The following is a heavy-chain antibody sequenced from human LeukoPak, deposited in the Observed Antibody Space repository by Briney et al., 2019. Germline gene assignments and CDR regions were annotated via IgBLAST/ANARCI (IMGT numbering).Heavy chain of an antibody. J-gene: IGHJ6*03. D-gene: IGHD6-6*01. CDR2: VYRDGNT. V-gene: IGHV4-38-2*02. Sequence: PSETLSLTCTVSGYSISSGYYWGWIRQPPGKGLEWVANVYRDGNTYYSPSLESRVTISVDTSKNQFFLRLSSVTAADTAVYYCARLAALRGFYYYMDVWGKGATVTVSS. CDR1: GYSISSGYY. CDR3: ARLAALRGFYYYMDV.